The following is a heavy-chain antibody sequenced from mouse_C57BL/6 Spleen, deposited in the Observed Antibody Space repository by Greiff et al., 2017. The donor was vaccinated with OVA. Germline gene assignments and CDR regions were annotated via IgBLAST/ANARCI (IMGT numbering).Heavy chain of an antibody. V-gene: IGHV1-18*01. J-gene: IGHJ4*01. CDR1: GYTFTDYN. Sequence: VQLKESGPELVKPGASVKIPCKASGYTFTDYNMDWVKQSHGKSLEWIGDINPNNGGTIYNQKFKGKATLTVDKSSSTAYMELRSLTSEDTAVYYCARRGGSSYGYAMDYWGQGTSVTVSS. CDR2: INPNNGGT. CDR3: ARRGGSSYGYAMDY. D-gene: IGHD1-1*01.